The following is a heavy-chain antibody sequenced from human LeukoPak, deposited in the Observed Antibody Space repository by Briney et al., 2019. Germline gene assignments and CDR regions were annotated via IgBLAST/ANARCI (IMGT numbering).Heavy chain of an antibody. CDR3: ARIRMITFGGVIVRTYYFDY. CDR2: IYHRGNT. CDR1: NYSISSGYY. D-gene: IGHD3-16*02. Sequence: PSETLSLTCAVSNYSISSGYYWGWIRQPPGKGLEWIGSIYHRGNTYYNPSLKSRVTISVDTSENQFSLKLSSVTAADTAVYYCARIRMITFGGVIVRTYYFDYWDQGTLVIVSS. J-gene: IGHJ4*02. V-gene: IGHV4-38-2*01.